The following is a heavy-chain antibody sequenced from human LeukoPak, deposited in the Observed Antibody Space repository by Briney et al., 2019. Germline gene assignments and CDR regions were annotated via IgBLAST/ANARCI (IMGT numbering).Heavy chain of an antibody. Sequence: GGSLRLSCAASGFTFSSYAMSWVRQAPGKGLEWVSAISGSGGSTYYADSVKGRFTISRDNSKNTLYLQMNSLRAEDTAVYYCAEMGAKGSAFDIWGQGTMVTVSS. CDR3: AEMGAKGSAFDI. CDR2: ISGSGGST. CDR1: GFTFSSYA. D-gene: IGHD1-26*01. V-gene: IGHV3-23*01. J-gene: IGHJ3*02.